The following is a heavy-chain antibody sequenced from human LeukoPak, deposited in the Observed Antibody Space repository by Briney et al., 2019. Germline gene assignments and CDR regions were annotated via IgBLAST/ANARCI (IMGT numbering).Heavy chain of an antibody. Sequence: PSQTLSLTCAISGDSVSSNSAAWNWIGQSPSRGLEWLGRTYYRSKWYNDYAVSVKSRITINPDTSKNQFSLQLNSVTPEDTAVYYCARGRGDFWSGYYTSYYYYYMDVWGKGTTVTVSS. CDR3: ARGRGDFWSGYYTSYYYYYMDV. J-gene: IGHJ6*03. CDR2: TYYRSKWYN. V-gene: IGHV6-1*01. D-gene: IGHD3-3*01. CDR1: GDSVSSNSAA.